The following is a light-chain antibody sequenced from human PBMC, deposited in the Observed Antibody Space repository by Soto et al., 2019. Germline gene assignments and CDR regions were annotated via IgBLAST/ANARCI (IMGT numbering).Light chain of an antibody. CDR1: SSDVGGYNY. CDR2: EVS. Sequence: QSVLTQPPSASGSPGQSVTISCTGTSSDVGGYNYVSWYQQHPGKAPKLMIYEVSKRPSGVPDRFSGSKSGNTASLTVSGLQAEDEADYYCRLYAGSNNLVFGGGTQLTVL. CDR3: RLYAGSNNLV. V-gene: IGLV2-8*01. J-gene: IGLJ2*01.